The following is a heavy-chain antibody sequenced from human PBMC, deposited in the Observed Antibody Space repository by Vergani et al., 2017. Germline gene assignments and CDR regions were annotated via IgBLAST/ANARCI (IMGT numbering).Heavy chain of an antibody. D-gene: IGHD2-2*01. CDR1: GFTFSDYY. J-gene: IGHJ6*03. Sequence: HVQLVESGGGLVKPGGSLRLSCAASGFTFSDYYMSWVRQAPGKGLEWVAVMWYDGSKQYYGDSVKGRFIITRDNSKNTMYLQMNSLRGEDTAVYYCARGRLDFAGSSTIYYYMDVWGKGTTVTVSS. CDR3: ARGRLDFAGSSTIYYYMDV. CDR2: MWYDGSKQ. V-gene: IGHV3-33*08.